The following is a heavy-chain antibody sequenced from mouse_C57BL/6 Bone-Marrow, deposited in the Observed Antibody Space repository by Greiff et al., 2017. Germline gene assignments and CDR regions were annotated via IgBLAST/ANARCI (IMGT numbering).Heavy chain of an antibody. CDR3: ARNYGNYLPDY. CDR1: GYAFSSYW. Sequence: VQLQQSGAELVKPGASVKISCKASGYAFSSYWMNWVKQRPGKGLEWIGQIYPGDGDTNSNGKFKGKATLTADKSSSTAYMQLSSLTSEDSAVYFCARNYGNYLPDYWGQGTTLTVSS. D-gene: IGHD2-1*01. V-gene: IGHV1-80*01. CDR2: IYPGDGDT. J-gene: IGHJ2*01.